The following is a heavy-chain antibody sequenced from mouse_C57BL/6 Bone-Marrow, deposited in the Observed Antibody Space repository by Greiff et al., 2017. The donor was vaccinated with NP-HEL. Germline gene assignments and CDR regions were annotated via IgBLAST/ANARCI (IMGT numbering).Heavy chain of an antibody. CDR1: GYTFTSYW. Sequence: QVQLKQPGAELVKPGASVKLSCKASGYTFTSYWMQWVKQRPGQGLEWIGEIDPSDSYTNYNQKFKGKATLTVDTSSSTAYMQLSSLTSEDSAVYYCARFRTYDYGGFAYWGQGTLVTVSA. D-gene: IGHD2-4*01. V-gene: IGHV1-50*01. CDR2: IDPSDSYT. J-gene: IGHJ3*01. CDR3: ARFRTYDYGGFAY.